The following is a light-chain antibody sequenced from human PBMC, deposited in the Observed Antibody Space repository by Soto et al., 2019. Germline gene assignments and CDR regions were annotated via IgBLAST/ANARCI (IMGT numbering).Light chain of an antibody. J-gene: IGLJ1*01. V-gene: IGLV2-14*01. Sequence: QSVLTQAASVSGAPGQAITISRTGTTRDIGGYYFVSWYQQHPGKAPKLMIYDVSNRPSGVSNRFSGFRSGNTASLTISGLQAEDEADYYCSSYRSSNTPFVFGTGTKVTVL. CDR2: DVS. CDR1: TRDIGGYYF. CDR3: SSYRSSNTPFV.